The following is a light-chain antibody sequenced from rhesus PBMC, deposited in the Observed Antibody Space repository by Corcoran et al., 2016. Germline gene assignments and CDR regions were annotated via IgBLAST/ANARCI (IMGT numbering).Light chain of an antibody. J-gene: IGLJ6*01. V-gene: IGLV2S7*01. CDR3: CSYTTSSTYI. CDR1: SSDVGSYKY. CDR2: DVN. Sequence: QSAPTQPPSVSGSPGQSVTVSCTGTSSDVGSYKYVSWFQKHPGKAPKLLIYDVNERPSGVSDRFSGSKSGNTASLTISGLQAEDDADYYCCSYTTSSTYIFGTGTKLTVL.